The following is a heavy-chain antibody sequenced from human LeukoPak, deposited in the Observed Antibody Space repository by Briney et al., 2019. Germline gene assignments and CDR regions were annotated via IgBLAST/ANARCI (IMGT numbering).Heavy chain of an antibody. Sequence: GGSLRLSCAASGFTFDDYAMHWVRQAPGKGLEWVSAINSSSGYIFYADSVKGRFTISRDNAKNSLFLQMDSLRAEDTAVYYCARDEDRNSNWYLNYWGQGTLVTVSS. CDR2: INSSSGYI. CDR3: ARDEDRNSNWYLNY. D-gene: IGHD1-20*01. V-gene: IGHV3-21*01. CDR1: GFTFDDYA. J-gene: IGHJ4*02.